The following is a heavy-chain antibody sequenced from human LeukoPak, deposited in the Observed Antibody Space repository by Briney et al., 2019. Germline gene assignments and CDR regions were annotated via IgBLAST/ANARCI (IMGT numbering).Heavy chain of an antibody. CDR1: GFTFSSYG. D-gene: IGHD6-13*01. V-gene: IGHV3-33*01. J-gene: IGHJ4*02. CDR2: IWYDGSNK. Sequence: PGGSLRLSCAASGFTFSSYGMHWVRQAPGKGLEWVAVIWYDGSNKYYADSVKGRSTISRDNSKNTLYLQMNSLRAEDTAVYYCARDVGSSWYFDYWGQGTLVTVSS. CDR3: ARDVGSSWYFDY.